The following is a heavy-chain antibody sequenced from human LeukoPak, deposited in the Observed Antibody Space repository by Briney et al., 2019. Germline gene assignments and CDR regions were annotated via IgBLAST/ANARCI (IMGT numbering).Heavy chain of an antibody. V-gene: IGHV3-23*01. D-gene: IGHD3-16*01. CDR1: GFTFSSYG. Sequence: GGSLRLSCAASGFTFSSYGMSWVRQAPGKGLEWVSAISGSGGSTYYADSVKGRFTISRDNSKNTLYLQMNSLRAEDTAVYYCARVYPSQRGSYGPPLIWGQGTLVTVSS. CDR3: ARVYPSQRGSYGPPLI. CDR2: ISGSGGST. J-gene: IGHJ4*02.